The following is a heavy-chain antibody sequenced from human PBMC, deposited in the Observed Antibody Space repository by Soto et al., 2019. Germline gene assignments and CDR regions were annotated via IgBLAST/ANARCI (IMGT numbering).Heavy chain of an antibody. D-gene: IGHD1-26*01. CDR1: GDSVSSNSVA. V-gene: IGHV6-1*01. Sequence: SRTLSLTCAISGDSVSSNSVAWNWIRQSPSRGLEWLGRTYYKSKWYNDYAVSVKSRITINPDTSKNQFSLQLNSVTPEDTAVYSCARDTPAKGSYFDYWGQGTLVTVSS. CDR2: TYYKSKWYN. J-gene: IGHJ4*02. CDR3: ARDTPAKGSYFDY.